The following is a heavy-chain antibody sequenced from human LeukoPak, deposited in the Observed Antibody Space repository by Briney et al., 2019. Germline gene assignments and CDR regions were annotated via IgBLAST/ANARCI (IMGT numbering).Heavy chain of an antibody. CDR2: INTDGSST. J-gene: IGHJ6*03. V-gene: IGHV3-74*01. CDR3: ARARSSSFYMDV. D-gene: IGHD6-6*01. CDR1: GFTYSSYW. Sequence: GGSQRLSCAASGFTYSSYWMHWAREATGKGLIWVSRINTDGSSTIYADSVKGRFTISRDNAKNTLYLQMNSLRAEDTAVYYCARARSSSFYMDVWGKGTTVTVSS.